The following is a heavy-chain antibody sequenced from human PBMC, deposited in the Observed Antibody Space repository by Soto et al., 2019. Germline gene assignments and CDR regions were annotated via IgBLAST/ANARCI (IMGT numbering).Heavy chain of an antibody. CDR3: ARRTGTAPRFDY. V-gene: IGHV3-30-3*01. Sequence: ESGGGVVQPGRSLRLSCSASGFTFSDFEMYWVRQAPGKGLDWVSFISYDGSNQYYAGSVKGRFTVSRDNSKNTLFLLMNSLSPEDTAVYFCARRTGTAPRFDYWGQGTLVTVSS. CDR2: ISYDGSNQ. CDR1: GFTFSDFE. D-gene: IGHD1-7*01. J-gene: IGHJ4*02.